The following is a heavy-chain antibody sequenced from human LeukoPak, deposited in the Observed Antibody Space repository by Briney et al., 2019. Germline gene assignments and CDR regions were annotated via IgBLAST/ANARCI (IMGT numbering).Heavy chain of an antibody. Sequence: SETLSLTCNVSGGSIRSYYWSWIRQAPRKGLEWIAYFSFIESTNVKPSLKSRVTLSGDRSKNQISLPLSSVSAADTAVYYRARDVRTVAQYYMDVWGKGTTVTVSS. J-gene: IGHJ6*03. CDR3: ARDVRTVAQYYMDV. V-gene: IGHV4-59*13. CDR2: FSFIEST. D-gene: IGHD6-19*01. CDR1: GGSIRSYY.